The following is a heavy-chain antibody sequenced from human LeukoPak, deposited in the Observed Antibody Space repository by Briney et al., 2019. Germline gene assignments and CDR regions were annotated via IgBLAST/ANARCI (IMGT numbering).Heavy chain of an antibody. J-gene: IGHJ5*02. CDR3: ARLHALRAEEFDP. Sequence: SETLSLTCTVSGGSISGHYWSWIRQSPGKGLEWIGYIRYTGSTNYNPSLNSRVTMSVDTPHNQFSLRLTSVTAADTAVYYCARLHALRAEEFDPWGQGALVTVSS. CDR1: GGSISGHY. V-gene: IGHV4-59*11. D-gene: IGHD3-16*01. CDR2: IRYTGST.